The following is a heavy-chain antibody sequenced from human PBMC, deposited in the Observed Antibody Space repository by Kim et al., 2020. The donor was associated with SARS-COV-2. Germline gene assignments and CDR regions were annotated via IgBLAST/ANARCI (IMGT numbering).Heavy chain of an antibody. V-gene: IGHV3-7*03. Sequence: GGSLRLSCAASGFTFSSYWMTWVRQAPGKGLEWVANIKEDGSEEYYVDSVKGQFTISRDNAKNSLYLQMNSLRAEDTAVYYCAKMSENIVAAGLFDYWGQGTLVTVSS. D-gene: IGHD6-13*01. CDR1: GFTFSSYW. J-gene: IGHJ4*02. CDR2: IKEDGSEE. CDR3: AKMSENIVAAGLFDY.